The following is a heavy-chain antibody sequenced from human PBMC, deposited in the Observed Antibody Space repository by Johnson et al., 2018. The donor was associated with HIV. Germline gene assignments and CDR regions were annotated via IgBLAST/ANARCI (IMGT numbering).Heavy chain of an antibody. D-gene: IGHD2-15*01. CDR3: ARSVGYCSGGSCSPDAFDI. V-gene: IGHV3-30-3*01. J-gene: IGHJ3*02. CDR1: GFTFSSYA. CDR2: ISYDGSNK. Sequence: QVQLVESGGGVVQPGRSLRLSCAASGFTFSSYAMHWVRQAPGKGLAWVAVISYDGSNKYYADSVKGRFTISRDNSKNTLYLQMNSLRAEDTAVYYCARSVGYCSGGSCSPDAFDIWGQGTMVTVSS.